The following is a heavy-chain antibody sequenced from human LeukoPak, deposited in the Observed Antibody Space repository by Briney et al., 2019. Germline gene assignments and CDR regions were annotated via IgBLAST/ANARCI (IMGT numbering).Heavy chain of an antibody. CDR1: GFTFSSYE. V-gene: IGHV3-48*03. CDR2: ISSSGSTI. CDR3: ARRHYDILTGYRGFDY. D-gene: IGHD3-9*01. J-gene: IGHJ4*02. Sequence: PGGSLRLSCAASGFTFSSYEMNWVRQAPGKGLEWISYISSSGSTIYYADSVKGRFTISRDNAKNSLYLQMNSLRAEDTAVYYCARRHYDILTGYRGFDYWGQGTLVTVSS.